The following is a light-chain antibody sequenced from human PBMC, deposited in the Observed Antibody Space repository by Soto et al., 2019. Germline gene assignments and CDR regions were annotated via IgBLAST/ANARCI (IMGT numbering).Light chain of an antibody. Sequence: EVVLTQSPGTLSLSPGERATLPCRASQSVSSSNLVWYQQKPGQAPRLLIYGASSRATGIPDRFIGSGSGTDFTLTISRLEPDDFAVYYCQQYDSSPLTFGQGTKLEIK. V-gene: IGKV3-20*01. CDR1: QSVSSSN. CDR3: QQYDSSPLT. CDR2: GAS. J-gene: IGKJ2*01.